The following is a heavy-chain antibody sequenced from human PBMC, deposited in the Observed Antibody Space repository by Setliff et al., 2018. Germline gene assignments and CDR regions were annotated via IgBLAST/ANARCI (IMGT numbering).Heavy chain of an antibody. CDR2: IYYSGST. J-gene: IGHJ5*02. Sequence: SLTCTVSGGSISHYYWSWIRQPPGKGLEWIGYIYYSGSTNYNSSLKSRVTMSVDMSKNQFSLRLSSVTAADTAVYYCARGSYSYDSTGYSPLNWFDPWGQGTLVTVSS. CDR3: ARGSYSYDSTGYSPLNWFDP. V-gene: IGHV4-59*01. D-gene: IGHD3-22*01. CDR1: GGSISHYY.